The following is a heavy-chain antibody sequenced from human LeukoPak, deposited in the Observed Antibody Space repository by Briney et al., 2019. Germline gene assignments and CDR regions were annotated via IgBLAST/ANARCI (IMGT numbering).Heavy chain of an antibody. D-gene: IGHD3-16*02. J-gene: IGHJ4*02. CDR1: GFTFSTYA. CDR2: ISCSGANT. CDR3: AKERAGYTNPYYFDY. V-gene: IGHV3-23*01. Sequence: GRSLRLSCAASGFTFSTYAISWVRQAPAKGLDWISTISCSGANTYYADSVRGRFTISRDNSKKTLYLHMNSLRAEDTAVYYCAKERAGYTNPYYFDYWGQGTLVTVSS.